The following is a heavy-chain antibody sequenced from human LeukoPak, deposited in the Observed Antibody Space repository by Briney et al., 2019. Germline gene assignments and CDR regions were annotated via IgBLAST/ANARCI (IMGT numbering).Heavy chain of an antibody. V-gene: IGHV4-34*01. CDR3: ARASRRGYDILTGQTTRGWFDR. CDR2: INHSGST. CDR1: GGSFSGYY. J-gene: IGHJ5*02. D-gene: IGHD3-9*01. Sequence: SETLSLTCAVYGGSFSGYYWSWIRQPPGKGLEWIGEINHSGSTNYNPSLKSRVTISVDTSKNQFSLKLSSVTAADTAVYYCARASRRGYDILTGQTTRGWFDRWGQGTLVTVSS.